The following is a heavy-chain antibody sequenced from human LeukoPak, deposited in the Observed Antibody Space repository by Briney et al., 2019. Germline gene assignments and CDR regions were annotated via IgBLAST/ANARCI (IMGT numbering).Heavy chain of an antibody. CDR3: ARGTYGYYMDV. J-gene: IGHJ6*03. CDR1: NYSISNSLY. V-gene: IGHV4-38-2*02. Sequence: SEPLSLTCSGPNYSISNSLYWGWLRQPPGKGLEWIGGIYRSGSTFYNPSLKSRVTISLDTSKNQFSLKLSSVTAADTAVYFCARGTYGYYMDVWGKGTTVTVSS. CDR2: IYRSGST. D-gene: IGHD4-17*01.